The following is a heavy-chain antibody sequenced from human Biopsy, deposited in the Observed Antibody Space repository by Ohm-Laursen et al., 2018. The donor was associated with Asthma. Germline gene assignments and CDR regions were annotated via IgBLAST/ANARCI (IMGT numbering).Heavy chain of an antibody. V-gene: IGHV3-30-3*01. CDR1: GFTFRSYA. Sequence: SLRLSCAASGFTFRSYAMHWVRQAPGKELEWVAVGGSYYDGGLKYYADSVNGRFTVSRDDSKNTLYLKMNSLRPGDTAVYYCARDVMEWYLPAFDFWGQGTLVTVSS. CDR3: ARDVMEWYLPAFDF. CDR2: GGSYYDGGLK. J-gene: IGHJ4*02. D-gene: IGHD3-3*01.